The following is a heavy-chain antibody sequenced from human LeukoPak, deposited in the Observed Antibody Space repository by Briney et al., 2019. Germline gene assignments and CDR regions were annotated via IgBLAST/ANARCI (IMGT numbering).Heavy chain of an antibody. CDR3: ARGDKGVIVPFDY. V-gene: IGHV6-1*01. CDR1: GDSVSTNSAD. D-gene: IGHD3-16*02. J-gene: IGHJ4*02. CDR2: TFYRSRWFS. Sequence: SQTLSLTCVISGDSVSTNSADWSWIRQSPSRGLEWLGTTFYRSRWFSDYAISVKGRITINPDTSKNQFSLQLNSVTPADTAVYYCARGDKGVIVPFDYWGQGTLVTVSS.